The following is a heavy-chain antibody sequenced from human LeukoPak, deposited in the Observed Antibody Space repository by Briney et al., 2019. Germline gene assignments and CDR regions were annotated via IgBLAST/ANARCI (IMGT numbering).Heavy chain of an antibody. Sequence: PGGSLRLSCAASGFTFSSYSMNWVRQAPGKGLEWVSSISSSSSYIYYADSVKGRFTISRDNAKNSLYLQMNSLRAEDTAVYYCARDSEGDPVDYDILTGYSPPGAFDIWGQGTMVTVSS. V-gene: IGHV3-21*01. J-gene: IGHJ3*02. D-gene: IGHD3-9*01. CDR3: ARDSEGDPVDYDILTGYSPPGAFDI. CDR2: ISSSSSYI. CDR1: GFTFSSYS.